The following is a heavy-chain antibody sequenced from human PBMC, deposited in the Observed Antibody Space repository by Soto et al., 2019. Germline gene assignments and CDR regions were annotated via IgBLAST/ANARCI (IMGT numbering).Heavy chain of an antibody. Sequence: ASVKVSCKASGYTFTSYAMHWVRQAPGQRLEWMGWINAGNGNTKYSQKFQGRVTITRDTSASTAYMELSSLRSEDTAVYYCARVAFWSGYSYYGMDVWGQGTTVTVSS. CDR3: ARVAFWSGYSYYGMDV. J-gene: IGHJ6*02. D-gene: IGHD3-3*01. CDR1: GYTFTSYA. V-gene: IGHV1-3*01. CDR2: INAGNGNT.